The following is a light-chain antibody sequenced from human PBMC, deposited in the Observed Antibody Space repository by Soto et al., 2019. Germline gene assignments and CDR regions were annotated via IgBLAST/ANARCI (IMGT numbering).Light chain of an antibody. CDR3: SSYTNSSTRV. CDR1: SSDVGEFNY. V-gene: IGLV2-14*01. Sequence: QSVLTQPASVSGSPGQSITISCTGTSSDVGEFNYVSWYQQHPGKAPKLMIYDVSNRPSGVFNRFSGSKSGNTASLTISGLQAEDEADYHCSSYTNSSTRVFGGGTKLTVL. J-gene: IGLJ2*01. CDR2: DVS.